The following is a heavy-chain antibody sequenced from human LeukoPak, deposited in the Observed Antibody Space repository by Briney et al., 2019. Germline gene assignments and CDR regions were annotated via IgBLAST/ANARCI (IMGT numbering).Heavy chain of an antibody. D-gene: IGHD2/OR15-2a*01. V-gene: IGHV4-59*01. J-gene: IGHJ6*02. Sequence: SETLSLTCTVSGGSISSYYWSWIRQPPGKGLERIGYIYYSGSTNYNPSLKSRVTISVDTSKNQFSLKLSSVTAADTAVYYCARDRRSTAYYYYYGMDVWGQGTTVTVSS. CDR1: GGSISSYY. CDR3: ARDRRSTAYYYYYGMDV. CDR2: IYYSGST.